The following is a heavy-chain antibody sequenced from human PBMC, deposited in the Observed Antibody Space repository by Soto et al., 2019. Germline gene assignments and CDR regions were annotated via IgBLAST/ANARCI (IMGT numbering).Heavy chain of an antibody. CDR2: IYHSGTT. Sequence: QVQLQESGPGLVKPSETLTLTCTVSGGSIRSFFWSWIRQPPGKGLEWIGYIYHSGTTNYNPSLSILVTLSVGTSSNHVSLKLTSVTGAVAAGWGGGGGVGRGGGGGEEGGMDVWGQGTTVTVSS. J-gene: IGHJ6*02. CDR3: GGGVGRGGGGGEEGGMDV. CDR1: GGSIRSFF. D-gene: IGHD3-16*01. V-gene: IGHV4-4*09.